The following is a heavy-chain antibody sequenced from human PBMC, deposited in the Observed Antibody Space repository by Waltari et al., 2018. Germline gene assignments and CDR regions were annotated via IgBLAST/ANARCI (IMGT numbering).Heavy chain of an antibody. CDR3: ARAYSRGWYGEIEKGFDY. V-gene: IGHV4-61*02. J-gene: IGHJ4*02. CDR1: GGSIRRGSYY. CDR2: IYTSGST. Sequence: QVQLQESGPGLVKPSQTLSLTCTVSGGSIRRGSYYWSWNRQPDGQGLEWIGRIYTSGSTNYNQSLKSRVTISVDTSKNQCSMKLSAVTAADTAVYYCARAYSRGWYGEIEKGFDYWGQGTLVTVSS. D-gene: IGHD6-19*01.